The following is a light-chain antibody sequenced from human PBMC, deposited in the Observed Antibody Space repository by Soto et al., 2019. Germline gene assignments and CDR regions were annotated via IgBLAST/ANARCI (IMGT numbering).Light chain of an antibody. CDR1: QDIRKF. Sequence: DIEMTQSPSSLSASVGARVTITCQASQDIRKFLNWFKQRPGAAPNLLIYDASNLETGVPSRFSAGGSGTHFTLTITSLQPEDTGTYYCQQYDNLPYPFAQGTKVEI. CDR3: QQYDNLPYP. V-gene: IGKV1-33*01. CDR2: DAS. J-gene: IGKJ2*01.